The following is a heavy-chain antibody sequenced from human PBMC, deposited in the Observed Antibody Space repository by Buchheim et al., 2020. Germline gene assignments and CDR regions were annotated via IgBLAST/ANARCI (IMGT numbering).Heavy chain of an antibody. CDR1: GFTLSGHW. J-gene: IGHJ4*02. CDR3: VRGYDY. CDR2: ISSDGSST. D-gene: IGHD1-26*01. Sequence: EVQLVESGGGLVQPGGSLRLSCVASGFTLSGHWMHWVRQAPGKGLAWVSGISSDGSSTTFADSVRGRFTISRDNPKNKLFLQMNSLRGEDTAVYYCVRGYDYWGQGIL. V-gene: IGHV3-74*03.